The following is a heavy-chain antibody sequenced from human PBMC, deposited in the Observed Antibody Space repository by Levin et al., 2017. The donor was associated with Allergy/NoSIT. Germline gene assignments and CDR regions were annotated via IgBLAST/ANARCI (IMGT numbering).Heavy chain of an antibody. CDR1: GYSFTSYW. Sequence: KVSCKGSGYSFTSYWIGWVRQMPGKGLEWMGIIYPGDSDTRYSPSFQGQVTISADKSISTAYLQWSSLKASDTAMYYCARLWTVIRMQYYFDYWGQGTLVTVSS. V-gene: IGHV5-51*01. CDR2: IYPGDSDT. CDR3: ARLWTVIRMQYYFDY. D-gene: IGHD3/OR15-3a*01. J-gene: IGHJ4*02.